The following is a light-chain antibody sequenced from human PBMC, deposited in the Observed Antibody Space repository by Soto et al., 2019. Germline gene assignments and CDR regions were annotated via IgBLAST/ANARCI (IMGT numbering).Light chain of an antibody. CDR2: DVS. J-gene: IGLJ2*01. Sequence: QSALTQPASVSGSPGQSITISCTGTSSDVGGYNYVSWYQQHPGKAPKLMIYDVSNRTSGVSNRFSDSKSGNTASLTISGLQAEDEADYYCSSYTSSSTYVVFGGGTKVTVL. V-gene: IGLV2-14*01. CDR1: SSDVGGYNY. CDR3: SSYTSSSTYVV.